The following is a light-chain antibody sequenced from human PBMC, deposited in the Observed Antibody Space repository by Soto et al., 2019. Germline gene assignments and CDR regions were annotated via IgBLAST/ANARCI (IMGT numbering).Light chain of an antibody. V-gene: IGKV2-28*01. CDR2: LGS. Sequence: DIVMTQSPLSLPVTPGEPASISCRSSQSLLYGAGYMYVDWYLQKPGQPPHLLIFLGSNRASGVHDRFSGSVSGTDFTLKISRVETEDVGIYYCMQTLQTPYTFGQGTKLEIK. J-gene: IGKJ2*01. CDR3: MQTLQTPYT. CDR1: QSLLYGAGYMY.